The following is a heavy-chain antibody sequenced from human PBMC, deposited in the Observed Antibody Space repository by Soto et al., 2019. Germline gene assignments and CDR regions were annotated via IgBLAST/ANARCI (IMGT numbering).Heavy chain of an antibody. Sequence: TPGKGLEWVADIKQDGSEKNYVDSVKGRVTISRDDAKNSLYLQMNSLRAEDTAVYYCAKDPSYGAIDYWGLRTLVSVSS. CDR3: AKDPSYGAIDY. V-gene: IGHV3-7*01. CDR2: IKQDGSEK. D-gene: IGHD3-10*01. J-gene: IGHJ4*02.